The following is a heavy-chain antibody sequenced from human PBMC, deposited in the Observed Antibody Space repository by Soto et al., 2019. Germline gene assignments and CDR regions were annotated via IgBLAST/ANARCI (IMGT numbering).Heavy chain of an antibody. CDR2: IGTAGDP. J-gene: IGHJ4*02. V-gene: IGHV3-13*05. D-gene: IGHD3-22*01. CDR1: GFTFSSYD. Sequence: GSLRLSCAASGFTFSSYDMHWVRQATGKGLEWVSAIGTAGDPYYPGSVKGRFTISRENSKNTLYLQMNSLRAEDTAVYYCAKSPSVSGYYQPLDYWGQGTLVTVSS. CDR3: AKSPSVSGYYQPLDY.